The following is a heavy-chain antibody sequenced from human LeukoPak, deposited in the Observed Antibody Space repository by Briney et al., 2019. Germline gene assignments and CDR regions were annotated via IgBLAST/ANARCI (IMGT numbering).Heavy chain of an antibody. CDR2: IRSKANSYAT. J-gene: IGHJ4*02. CDR3: TRHGERYSSSWDTFDY. D-gene: IGHD6-13*01. Sequence: GGSLRLSCAASGFTFSGSAMHWVRQASGKGLEWVGRIRSKANSYATAYAASVKGRFTISRDDSKNTAYLQMNSLKTEDTAVYYCTRHGERYSSSWDTFDYWGQGTLVTVSS. CDR1: GFTFSGSA. V-gene: IGHV3-73*01.